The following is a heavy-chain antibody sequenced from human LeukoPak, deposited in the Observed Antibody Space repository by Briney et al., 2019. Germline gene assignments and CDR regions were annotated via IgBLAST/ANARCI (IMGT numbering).Heavy chain of an antibody. CDR3: AKADIN. J-gene: IGHJ4*02. CDR2: IRYDGSYR. V-gene: IGHV3-30*02. Sequence: GGSLRLSCAASGFTFSSYGMHWVRQAPGKGLEWVAFIRYDGSYRNHADSVKGRFTISRDNSKNTLYLQMNSLRIEDTAVYYCAKADINWGQGVLVTVSS. CDR1: GFTFSSYG.